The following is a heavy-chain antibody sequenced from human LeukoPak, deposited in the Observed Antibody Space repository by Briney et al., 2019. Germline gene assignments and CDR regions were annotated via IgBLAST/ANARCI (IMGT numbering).Heavy chain of an antibody. V-gene: IGHV4-34*01. Sequence: SETLSLTCAVYGGSFSGYYWSWIRQPPGKGLEWIGEINHSGSANYNPSLKSRVTISVDTSKNQFSLKLSSVTAADTAVYYCALLSRAAAGPFDYWGQGTLVTVSS. CDR2: INHSGSA. CDR1: GGSFSGYY. D-gene: IGHD6-13*01. J-gene: IGHJ4*02. CDR3: ALLSRAAAGPFDY.